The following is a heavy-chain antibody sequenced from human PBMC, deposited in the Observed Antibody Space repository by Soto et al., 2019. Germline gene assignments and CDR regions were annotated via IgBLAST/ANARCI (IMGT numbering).Heavy chain of an antibody. CDR1: GGSFSGYY. Sequence: SETLSLTCAVYGGSFSGYYWSWIRQPPGKGLEWIGEINHSGSTNYNPSLKSRVTISVDTSKNQFSLKLSSVTAADTAVYYCARGRGVATIFDYYYYYGMDVWGQGTTVTVSS. V-gene: IGHV4-34*01. CDR2: INHSGST. CDR3: ARGRGVATIFDYYYYYGMDV. J-gene: IGHJ6*02. D-gene: IGHD5-12*01.